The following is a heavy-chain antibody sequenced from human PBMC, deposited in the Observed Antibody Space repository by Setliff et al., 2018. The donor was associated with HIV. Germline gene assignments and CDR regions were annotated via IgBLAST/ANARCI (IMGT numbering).Heavy chain of an antibody. V-gene: IGHV1-69*10. D-gene: IGHD2-15*01. CDR2: IIPILGIA. Sequence: SVKVSCKASGGTFSSYAISWVRQAPGQGLEWMGGIIPILGIANYAQKFQGRVTITADESTSTAYMELSSLRSEDTAVYYCARDLGYCSGGSCYSHFDYWGPGLSWSPSPQ. CDR3: ARDLGYCSGGSCYSHFDY. J-gene: IGHJ4*01. CDR1: GGTFSSYA.